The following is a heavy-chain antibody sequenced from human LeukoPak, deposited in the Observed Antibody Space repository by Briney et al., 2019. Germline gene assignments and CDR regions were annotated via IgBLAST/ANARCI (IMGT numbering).Heavy chain of an antibody. CDR3: ASRSPAIHRPVDYYYYMDV. D-gene: IGHD1-26*01. Sequence: ASVKVSCKASGYTFTSYYMHWVRQAPGQGPEWMGIINPSGGSTSYAQKFQGRVTMTRDMSTSTVYMELSSLRSEDTAVYYCASRSPAIHRPVDYYYYMDVWGKGTTVTVSS. V-gene: IGHV1-46*01. CDR1: GYTFTSYY. J-gene: IGHJ6*03. CDR2: INPSGGST.